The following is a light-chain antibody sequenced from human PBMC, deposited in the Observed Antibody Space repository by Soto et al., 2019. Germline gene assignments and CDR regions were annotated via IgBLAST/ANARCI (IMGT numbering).Light chain of an antibody. CDR3: QQSYSTPRT. J-gene: IGKJ1*01. V-gene: IGKV1-39*01. CDR1: QSISVY. Sequence: IQMTQSPSSLSASVGDRVSITCRASQSISVYLNWFQQKPGKAPKLLIYAASNLQSGVPSRFSGGGSGTDFSLTISSLQPEDFATYYCQQSYSTPRTFGQGTKVEI. CDR2: AAS.